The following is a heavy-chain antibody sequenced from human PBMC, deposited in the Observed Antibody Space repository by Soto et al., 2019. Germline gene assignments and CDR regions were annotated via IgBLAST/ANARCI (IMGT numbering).Heavy chain of an antibody. CDR3: ASGGYSSSFRLSWFDP. D-gene: IGHD6-13*01. Sequence: ETLSLTCAVYGGSFSCYYWSCIRQPPGKGLEWIGEINHSGSTNYNPSLKSRVTISVDTSKNQFSLKLSSVTAADTAVYYCASGGYSSSFRLSWFDPWGQGTLVTVSS. CDR1: GGSFSCYY. CDR2: INHSGST. J-gene: IGHJ5*02. V-gene: IGHV4-34*01.